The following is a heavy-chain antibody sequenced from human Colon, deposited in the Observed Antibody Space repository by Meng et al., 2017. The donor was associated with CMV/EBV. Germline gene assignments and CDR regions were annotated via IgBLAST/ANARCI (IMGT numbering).Heavy chain of an antibody. CDR3: ARGKRGYSSTWIDS. J-gene: IGHJ4*02. CDR2: INHSGTT. CDR1: GWSFTGYD. D-gene: IGHD6-13*01. Sequence: AVYGWSFTGYDWPWIRQPPGRGLEWTGEINHSGTTNYNPSLKSRVTISLDTSKNQVSLTLNSVTAADTAVYYCARGKRGYSSTWIDSWGQGTLVTVSS. V-gene: IGHV4-34*01.